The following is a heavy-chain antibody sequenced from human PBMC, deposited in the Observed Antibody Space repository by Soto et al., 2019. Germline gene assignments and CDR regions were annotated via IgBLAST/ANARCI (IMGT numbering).Heavy chain of an antibody. Sequence: SVKVSCKASGGTFSSYTISWVRQAPGQGLEWMGRIIPILGIANYAQKFQGRVTITADKSTSTAYMELSSLRSEDTAVYYCERVIAAAGTRWFDPWGQGTLVTVSS. V-gene: IGHV1-69*02. J-gene: IGHJ5*02. CDR1: GGTFSSYT. CDR3: ERVIAAAGTRWFDP. CDR2: IIPILGIA. D-gene: IGHD6-13*01.